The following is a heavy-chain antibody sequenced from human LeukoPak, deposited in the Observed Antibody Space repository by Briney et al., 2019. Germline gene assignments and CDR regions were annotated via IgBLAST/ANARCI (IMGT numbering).Heavy chain of an antibody. J-gene: IGHJ4*02. CDR3: ARLNCSGGSCPFDY. CDR1: GGSISSYY. D-gene: IGHD2-15*01. CDR2: IYYSGST. V-gene: IGHV4-59*08. Sequence: PSETLSLTCTVSGGSISSYYWSWIRQPPGKGLEWIGYIYYSGSTNYNPSLKSRVTISVDTSKNQFSLKLSSVTAADTAVYYCARLNCSGGSCPFDYWGQGIQVTVSS.